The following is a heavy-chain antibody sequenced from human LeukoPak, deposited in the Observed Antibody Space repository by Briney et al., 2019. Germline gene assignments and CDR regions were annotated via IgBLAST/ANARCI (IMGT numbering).Heavy chain of an antibody. Sequence: ASVKVSCKVSGYTLTELSMHWVRQAPGKGLERMGGFDPEDGETFYAQKFQGRVTMTEDTSTDTAYMELSSLRSEDTAVYYCTPGYSSSSPGTYYYMDVWGKGTTVTVSS. CDR3: TPGYSSSSPGTYYYMDV. V-gene: IGHV1-24*01. CDR1: GYTLTELS. CDR2: FDPEDGET. D-gene: IGHD6-13*01. J-gene: IGHJ6*03.